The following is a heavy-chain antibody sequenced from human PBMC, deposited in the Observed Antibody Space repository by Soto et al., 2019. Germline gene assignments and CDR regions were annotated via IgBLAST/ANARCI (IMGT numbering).Heavy chain of an antibody. V-gene: IGHV4-34*01. J-gene: IGHJ4*02. CDR2: INHSGST. Sequence: SETLSLTCAVYGGSFSGYYWSWIRQPPGKGLEWIGEINHSGSTNYNPSLKSRVTISVDTSKNQFSLKLSSVTAADTAVYYCARGPSYYDSSGNDYWGQGTLVTVSS. CDR1: GGSFSGYY. D-gene: IGHD3-22*01. CDR3: ARGPSYYDSSGNDY.